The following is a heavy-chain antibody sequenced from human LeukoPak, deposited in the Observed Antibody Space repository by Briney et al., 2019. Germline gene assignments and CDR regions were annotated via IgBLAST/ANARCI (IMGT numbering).Heavy chain of an antibody. J-gene: IGHJ3*02. Sequence: PGGSLRLSCAASGFTFSSCTMNWVRQTPGKGLEWVSYITSSSSTIYYADSVKGRFTISRDNAKNSLYLQMNSLRAEDTTVYYCARGNNHDAFDIWGQGTMVTVSS. CDR3: ARGNNHDAFDI. CDR2: ITSSSSTI. CDR1: GFTFSSCT. D-gene: IGHD1-1*01. V-gene: IGHV3-48*01.